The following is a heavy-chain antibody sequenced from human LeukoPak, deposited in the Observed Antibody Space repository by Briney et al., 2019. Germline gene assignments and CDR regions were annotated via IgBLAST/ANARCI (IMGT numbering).Heavy chain of an antibody. V-gene: IGHV3-74*01. CDR3: ARDLDTAMALIDY. CDR2: INPDASST. CDR1: GVTFSTSW. D-gene: IGHD5-18*01. Sequence: GGSLRLSCAASGVTFSTSWMHWVRQAPGKGLVWVSRINPDASSTDYADSVKGRFTISRDNSKNTLYLQMNSLRAEDTAVYYCARDLDTAMALIDYWGQGTLVTVSS. J-gene: IGHJ4*02.